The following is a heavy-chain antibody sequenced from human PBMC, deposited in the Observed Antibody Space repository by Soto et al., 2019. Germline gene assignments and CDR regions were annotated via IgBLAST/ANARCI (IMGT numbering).Heavy chain of an antibody. CDR2: ISNDGNNK. CDR1: GFTFSINY. J-gene: IGHJ4*02. D-gene: IGHD1-7*01. V-gene: IGHV3-30*18. Sequence: PXVSLRLYCAASGFTFSINYRHWVRQAPGRGLEWVAVISNDGNNKYYADSVKGRFTLSRDNSKNMVYLQMDSLRVEDTAVYFCAKDNQTYNWDYLFDSWGPGTQVTVSS. CDR3: AKDNQTYNWDYLFDS.